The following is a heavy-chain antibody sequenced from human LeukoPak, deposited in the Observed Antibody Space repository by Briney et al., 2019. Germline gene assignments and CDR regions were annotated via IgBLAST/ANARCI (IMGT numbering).Heavy chain of an antibody. D-gene: IGHD3-10*01. J-gene: IGHJ4*02. CDR1: GFTFNSYA. V-gene: IGHV3-48*02. CDR3: AREYGQHGEYFDF. Sequence: GGSLRLSCATSGFTFNSYAMGWVRQAPGKGLEWVSYISRNGDTIYYEDSVKGRFTISRDNAKNSLYLQMNSLRDEDTAVYYCAREYGQHGEYFDFWGQGTLVSVSS. CDR2: ISRNGDTI.